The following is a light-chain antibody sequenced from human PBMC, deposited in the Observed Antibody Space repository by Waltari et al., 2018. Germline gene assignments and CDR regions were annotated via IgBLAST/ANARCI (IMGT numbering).Light chain of an antibody. CDR2: HAS. J-gene: IGKJ1*01. CDR1: QSLSIY. CDR3: QHYVSLPVT. V-gene: IGKV3-20*01. Sequence: EIVLTQSPGTLSLSPGERATLSCRASQSLSIYLAWYQQKPGRAPRLLIYHASSRATGFPDRFSGSGSGTDFSLTISRLEPEDFAVYYCQHYVSLPVTFGQGTKVEIK.